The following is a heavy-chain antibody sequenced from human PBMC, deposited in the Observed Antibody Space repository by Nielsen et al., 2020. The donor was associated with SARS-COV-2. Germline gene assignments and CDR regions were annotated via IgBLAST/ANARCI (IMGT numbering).Heavy chain of an antibody. Sequence: GESLKISCAASGFTFSGYSMNWVRQAPGKGLEWVSSISTSGSYIYYGDSVKGRFTISRDNAKNSLYLQMNSLRADDTAVYFCARDDYGDYEPHFDYWGQGTLVTASS. J-gene: IGHJ4*02. CDR3: ARDDYGDYEPHFDY. V-gene: IGHV3-21*01. CDR2: ISTSGSYI. CDR1: GFTFSGYS. D-gene: IGHD4-17*01.